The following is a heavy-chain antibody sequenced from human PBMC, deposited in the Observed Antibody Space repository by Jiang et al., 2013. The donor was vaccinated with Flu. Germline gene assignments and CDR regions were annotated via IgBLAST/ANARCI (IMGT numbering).Heavy chain of an antibody. D-gene: IGHD2-21*02. Sequence: GPGLVKPSETLSLTCTVSGGSISSYYWSWIRQPPGKGLEWIGYIYYSGSTNYNPSLKSRVTISVDTSKNQFSLKLSSVTAADTAVYYCARSYCGGDCSSTEIDYWGQGTLVTVSS. CDR3: ARSYCGGDCSSTEIDY. V-gene: IGHV4-59*01. CDR1: GGSISSYY. CDR2: IYYSGST. J-gene: IGHJ4*02.